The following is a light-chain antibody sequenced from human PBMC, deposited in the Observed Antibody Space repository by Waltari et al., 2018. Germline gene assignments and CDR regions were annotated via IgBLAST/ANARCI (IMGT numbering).Light chain of an antibody. Sequence: DIVMTQSPDSLAVSLGERATINCKSSQSVLHRSNMRNHLAWYQHKRGQPPKLIIYWASTRESGVPDRFSGSGSGTDFTLTINSLQPEDAAVYYCQQYYSTPNTFGQGTKLEIK. J-gene: IGKJ2*01. V-gene: IGKV4-1*01. CDR3: QQYYSTPNT. CDR2: WAS. CDR1: QSVLHRSNMRNH.